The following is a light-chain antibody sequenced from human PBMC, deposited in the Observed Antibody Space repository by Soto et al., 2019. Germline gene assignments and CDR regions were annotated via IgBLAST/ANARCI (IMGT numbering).Light chain of an antibody. J-gene: IGLJ2*01. CDR3: QVWDSSSDHVI. CDR2: DDG. CDR1: NVGSKG. V-gene: IGLV3-21*02. Sequence: SYELTQPPSVSVAPGQTARLTCGGANVGSKGVHWFQQRPGQAPVLVVYDDGGRPSGILERFSGSNSGNTATLTIISVEAGDEADYYCQVWDSSSDHVIFGGGTKLTVL.